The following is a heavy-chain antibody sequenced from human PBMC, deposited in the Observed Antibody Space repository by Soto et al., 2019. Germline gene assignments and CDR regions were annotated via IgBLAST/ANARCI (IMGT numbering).Heavy chain of an antibody. CDR2: MNPNSGNT. CDR3: ARVSYCISTSCYEPLDY. CDR1: GYTFTSYD. D-gene: IGHD2-2*01. J-gene: IGHJ4*02. Sequence: GASVKVSCKASGYTFTSYDINWVRQATGQGLEWMGWMNPNSGNTGYAQKFQGRVTMTRNTSISTAYMELSSLRSEDTAVYYCARVSYCISTSCYEPLDYWGQGTLVTVSS. V-gene: IGHV1-8*01.